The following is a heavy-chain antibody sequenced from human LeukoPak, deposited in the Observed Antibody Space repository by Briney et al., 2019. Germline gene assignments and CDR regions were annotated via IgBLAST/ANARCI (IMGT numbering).Heavy chain of an antibody. V-gene: IGHV3-74*01. J-gene: IGHJ4*02. CDR3: ARGIPNSYGKDY. Sequence: GSLRLSCAASGFTFSNYWMHWVRQAPGKGLMWVSRISTDGSNTNYADSVKGRLTISRDNAKNTVYLQMNSLRGEDTAVYYCARGIPNSYGKDYWGQGTLVTVSS. CDR2: ISTDGSNT. D-gene: IGHD3-16*01. CDR1: GFTFSNYW.